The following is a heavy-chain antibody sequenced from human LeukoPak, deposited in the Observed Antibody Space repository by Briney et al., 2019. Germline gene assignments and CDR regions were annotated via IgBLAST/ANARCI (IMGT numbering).Heavy chain of an antibody. CDR3: EKDLGGSGDYRPY. CDR2: ITGSGGSS. J-gene: IGHJ4*02. CDR1: GLTFSSYT. D-gene: IGHD2-21*02. V-gene: IGHV3-23*01. Sequence: AGGSLRLSCAASGLTFSSYTMCWVRQAPGKELEWVSAITGSGGSSYYVDSVKGRFTISRDNSKNTLYLQMNSLSAEDTAVYYCEKDLGGSGDYRPYWGQGSVVTVSS.